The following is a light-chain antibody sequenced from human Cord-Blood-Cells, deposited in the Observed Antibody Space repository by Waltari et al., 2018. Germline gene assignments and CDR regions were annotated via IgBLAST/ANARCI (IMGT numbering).Light chain of an antibody. CDR3: QQRSNWPPF. J-gene: IGKJ3*01. CDR2: DAS. V-gene: IGKV3-11*01. Sequence: EIVLTQSPATLSLSPGARATLSCRASQSVSSYLAWYQQKPGQAPRLPIYDASNRATGIPARFSGSGSGTDFTLTISSLEPEDLAVYYCQQRSNWPPFFGPGTKVDIK. CDR1: QSVSSY.